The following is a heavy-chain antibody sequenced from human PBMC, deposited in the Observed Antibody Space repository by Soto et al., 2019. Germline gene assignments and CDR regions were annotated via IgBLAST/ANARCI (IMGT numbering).Heavy chain of an antibody. CDR2: ITWNGVAM. V-gene: IGHV3-9*01. Sequence: EVQLVESGGGLVQPGGSLRLSCAASGFTFEDYAMHWVRQPPGKGLEWVSGITWNGVAMGYAAAVQGRFTISRDDAQNSLFLQMNSLRPEDTALYYCAKSFVATRHLDQYMDVWGKGTTVTVSS. CDR3: AKSFVATRHLDQYMDV. J-gene: IGHJ6*03. CDR1: GFTFEDYA. D-gene: IGHD1-1*01.